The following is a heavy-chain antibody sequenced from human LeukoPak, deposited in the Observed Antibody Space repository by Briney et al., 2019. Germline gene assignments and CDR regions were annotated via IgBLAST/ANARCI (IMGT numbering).Heavy chain of an antibody. V-gene: IGHV1-69*06. D-gene: IGHD6-13*01. J-gene: IGHJ4*02. CDR2: IIPIFGTA. CDR1: GGTFSSYA. CDR3: ARYAAAGIYYFDY. Sequence: ASVKVSCKASGGTFSSYAISWVRQAPGQGLEWMGGIIPIFGTANYTQKFQGRVTITADKSTSTAYMELSSLRSEDTAVYYCARYAAAGIYYFDYWGQGTLVTVSS.